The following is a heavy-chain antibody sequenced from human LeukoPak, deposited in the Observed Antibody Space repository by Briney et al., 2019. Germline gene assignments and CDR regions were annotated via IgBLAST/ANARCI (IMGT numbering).Heavy chain of an antibody. CDR2: IRSKAYGGTT. J-gene: IGHJ4*02. D-gene: IGHD4-17*01. Sequence: GRSLRLSCTASGFTFGDYAMSWVRQAPGKGLEWVGFIRSKAYGGTTEYAASVKGRFTISRDDSKSIAYLQMNSLKTEDTAVYYCTRVGRKGTVTKWGYWGQGTLVTVSS. CDR3: TRVGRKGTVTKWGY. V-gene: IGHV3-49*04. CDR1: GFTFGDYA.